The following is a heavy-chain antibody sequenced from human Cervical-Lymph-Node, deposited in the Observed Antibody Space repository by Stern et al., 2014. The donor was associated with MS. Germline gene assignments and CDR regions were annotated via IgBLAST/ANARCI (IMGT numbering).Heavy chain of an antibody. CDR1: GGTFSSYT. J-gene: IGHJ6*02. D-gene: IGHD4-17*01. CDR3: ARERTVSYYYGMDV. Sequence: QVQLVQSGAEVKKPGSSVKVSCKASGGTFSSYTISWVRQAPGQGLEWMGRIIPTLGIANYAQKFQGRVAITADKSTSTAYMELSSLRSEDTAVYYCARERTVSYYYGMDVWGQGTTVTVSS. V-gene: IGHV1-69*08. CDR2: IIPTLGIA.